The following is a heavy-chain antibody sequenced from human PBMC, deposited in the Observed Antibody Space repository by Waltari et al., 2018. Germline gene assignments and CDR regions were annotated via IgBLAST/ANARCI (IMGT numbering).Heavy chain of an antibody. D-gene: IGHD3-16*01. V-gene: IGHV3-33*08. CDR3: SKPLQFSNVFEV. CDR2: IWHDGSKK. J-gene: IGHJ6*02. CDR1: GFPFRAYG. Sequence: QVELVESGGDVVPTGRSLRLSCATSGFPFRAYGMHWLRQVPGKGLEWVAHIWHDGSKKYYADSVKGRFTISRDNSKNTVYLQISNLRPEDTAMYFCSKPLQFSNVFEVWGQGTRVIVSS.